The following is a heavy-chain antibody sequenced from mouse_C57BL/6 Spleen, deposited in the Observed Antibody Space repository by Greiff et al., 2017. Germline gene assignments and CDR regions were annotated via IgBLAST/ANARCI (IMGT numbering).Heavy chain of an antibody. Sequence: VQLKQSGTVLARPGASVKMSCKTSGYTFTSYWMHWVKQRPGQGLEWIGAIYPGNSDTSYNQKFKGKAKLAAVTSASTAYMELSSLTNEDSAVYYSTRDYGYDPYDFDDWGKGTTLTVSS. V-gene: IGHV1-5*01. CDR2: IYPGNSDT. CDR3: TRDYGYDPYDFDD. D-gene: IGHD2-2*01. J-gene: IGHJ2*01. CDR1: GYTFTSYW.